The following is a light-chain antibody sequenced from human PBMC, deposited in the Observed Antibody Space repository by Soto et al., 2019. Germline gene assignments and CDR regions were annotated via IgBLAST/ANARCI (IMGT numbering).Light chain of an antibody. V-gene: IGKV1-27*01. Sequence: DIQMNQSPSSLSASVGDRVTITCRASQDINNYLAWYQQKPGKPPKLLIYAASTLQSGVPSRFSGGGSGTEFTLAINSLQPEDVATYYGQRYNNGPPVTFGPGTKV. CDR1: QDINNY. CDR2: AAS. J-gene: IGKJ3*01. CDR3: QRYNNGPPVT.